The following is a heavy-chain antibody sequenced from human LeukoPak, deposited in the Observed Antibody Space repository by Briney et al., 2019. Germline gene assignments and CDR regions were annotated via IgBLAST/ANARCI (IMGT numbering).Heavy chain of an antibody. CDR1: GGSISSYY. CDR2: IYYSGST. V-gene: IGHV4-59*08. D-gene: IGHD1-14*01. J-gene: IGHJ5*02. Sequence: SETLSLTCTVSGGSISSYYWSWIRQPPGKGLEWIGHIYYSGSTNYNPSLKSRVTISVDTSKNQFSLKLSSVTAADTAVYYCARHDEVRGTPWPEGFDPWGQGTLVTVSS. CDR3: ARHDEVRGTPWPEGFDP.